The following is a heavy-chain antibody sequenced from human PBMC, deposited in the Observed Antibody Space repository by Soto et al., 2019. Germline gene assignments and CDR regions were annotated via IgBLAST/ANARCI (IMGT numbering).Heavy chain of an antibody. CDR2: ISYDGNNK. Sequence: GGSLRLSCAASGFTFSNYAMHWVRQPPGKGLQWLAVISYDGNNKYYADSVEGRFTISRDNSKNTVYLQMNSLRLEDTAVYYCARGPSYSDSYFDYWGQGTLVTV. CDR1: GFTFSNYA. CDR3: ARGPSYSDSYFDY. J-gene: IGHJ4*02. D-gene: IGHD4-17*01. V-gene: IGHV3-30*03.